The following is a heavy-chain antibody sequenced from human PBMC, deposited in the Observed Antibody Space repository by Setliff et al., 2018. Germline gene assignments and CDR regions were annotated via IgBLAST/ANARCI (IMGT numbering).Heavy chain of an antibody. Sequence: SVKVSCKASGGTFSTYGITWVRQAPGQGLEWVGGIMPIFGTINYAQKFQGRVTITADESASTVYMELSSLRSDDTALYYCAREEGYYYDSTDYYYYMDVWGKGTTVTVSS. CDR1: GGTFSTYG. CDR3: AREEGYYYDSTDYYYYMDV. D-gene: IGHD3-22*01. V-gene: IGHV1-69*13. J-gene: IGHJ6*03. CDR2: IMPIFGTI.